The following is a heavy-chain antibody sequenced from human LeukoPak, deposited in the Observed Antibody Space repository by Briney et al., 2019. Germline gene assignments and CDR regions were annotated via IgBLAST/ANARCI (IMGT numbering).Heavy chain of an antibody. J-gene: IGHJ4*02. CDR2: INHSGST. V-gene: IGHV4-34*01. D-gene: IGHD6-13*01. CDR1: GGSFSGYY. CDR3: ASVLYSSSWYVGYFDY. Sequence: SETLSLTCAVYGGSFSGYYWSWIRQPPGKGLEWIGEINHSGSTNYNPSLKSRVTISVDTSKNQFSLKLSSVTAADTAVYYCASVLYSSSWYVGYFDYWGQGTLVTVSS.